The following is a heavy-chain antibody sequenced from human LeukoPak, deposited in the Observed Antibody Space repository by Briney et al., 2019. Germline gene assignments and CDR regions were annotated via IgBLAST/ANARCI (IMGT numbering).Heavy chain of an antibody. CDR1: GGTISSYA. D-gene: IGHD1-26*01. Sequence: GDSVKLSCKASGGTISSYAISWVRQAPGQGLEWMGKIIPILGIANYAQKFQGRVTITADKSTSSASLELSSLRSEDTAVYYCARDIPVVAWEPKNHEYFQHWGQGTLVTVSS. V-gene: IGHV1-69*04. CDR2: IIPILGIA. J-gene: IGHJ1*01. CDR3: ARDIPVVAWEPKNHEYFQH.